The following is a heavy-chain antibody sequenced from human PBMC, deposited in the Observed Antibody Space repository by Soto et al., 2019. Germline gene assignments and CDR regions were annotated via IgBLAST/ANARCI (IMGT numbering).Heavy chain of an antibody. J-gene: IGHJ4*02. CDR1: GFTLSSHS. CDR3: ARGESRSGVDVLEK. V-gene: IGHV3-21*06. Sequence: EVQLVESGGGLVKPGGSLRLSCATSGFTLSSHSMNWVRQAPGKGLEWVSSISSTSSFIYYADSVKGRFTISRDNAKDSLTLEMNSLRVEDTAVYYCARGESRSGVDVLEKWGQGTLVTVSS. D-gene: IGHD3-10*01. CDR2: ISSTSSFI.